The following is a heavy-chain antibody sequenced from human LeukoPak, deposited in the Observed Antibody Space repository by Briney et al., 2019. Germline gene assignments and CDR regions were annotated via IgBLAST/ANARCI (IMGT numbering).Heavy chain of an antibody. Sequence: KASETLSLTCTVSGGSISSSSYYWGWIRQPPGRGLEWIGSIFYSGSTYYNPSLKSRVTISVDTSKNQFSLKRSSVTAADTAVYYCATAHMVRGIINSFDYWGQGTLVTVSS. D-gene: IGHD3-10*01. J-gene: IGHJ4*02. CDR2: IFYSGST. CDR1: GGSISSSSYY. V-gene: IGHV4-39*01. CDR3: ATAHMVRGIINSFDY.